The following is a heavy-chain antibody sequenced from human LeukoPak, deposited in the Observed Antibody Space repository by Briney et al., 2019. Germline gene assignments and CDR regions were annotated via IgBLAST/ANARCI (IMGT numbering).Heavy chain of an antibody. J-gene: IGHJ4*02. CDR3: ANGAFSSPLDY. Sequence: PGGSLRLSCAASGFTFSSYGVHWVRQAPGKGLEWVAVISYDGSNKYYADSVKGRFTISRDNSKNTLYLQMNSLRAEDTAVYYCANGAFSSPLDYWGQGTLVTVSS. CDR2: ISYDGSNK. CDR1: GFTFSSYG. V-gene: IGHV3-30*18. D-gene: IGHD2-2*01.